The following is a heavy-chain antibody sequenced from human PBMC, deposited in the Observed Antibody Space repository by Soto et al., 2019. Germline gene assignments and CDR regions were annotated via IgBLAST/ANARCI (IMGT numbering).Heavy chain of an antibody. D-gene: IGHD3-10*01. Sequence: PSETLSLTSAVSGDSITSGDSSWSWIRQPPGRGLEWIGHIYHSVATYTNPSLKSRVTISVDTSKSQFALRLSSVAAADTAVYSCARGRAGRLDYWVQGTLVTVS. CDR2: IYHSVAT. CDR3: ARGRAGRLDY. CDR1: GDSITSGDSS. J-gene: IGHJ4*02. V-gene: IGHV4-30-2*01.